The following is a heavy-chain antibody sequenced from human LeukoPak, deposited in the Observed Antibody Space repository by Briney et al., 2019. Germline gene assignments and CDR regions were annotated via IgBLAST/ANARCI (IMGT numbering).Heavy chain of an antibody. CDR3: ARVYSGYYYGMDV. CDR1: GFTVSSNF. CDR2: ISSSSSYI. D-gene: IGHD5-12*01. Sequence: GGSLRLSCAASGFTVSSNFMSWVRQAPGKGLEWVSSISSSSSYIYYADSVKGRFTISRDNAKNSLYLQMNSLRAEDTAVYYCARVYSGYYYGMDVWGQGTTVTVSS. J-gene: IGHJ6*02. V-gene: IGHV3-21*01.